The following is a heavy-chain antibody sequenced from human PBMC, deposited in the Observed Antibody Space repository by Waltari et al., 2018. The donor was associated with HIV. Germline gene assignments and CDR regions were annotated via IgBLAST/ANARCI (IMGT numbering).Heavy chain of an antibody. CDR3: VKRTDSSGFYEHDAFDV. J-gene: IGHJ3*01. CDR2: TYSGGTT. D-gene: IGHD6-19*01. CDR1: GFSVSSNY. Sequence: EVQLVESGGGLVQPGGSLRLSCAASGFSVSSNYMSWIRQTPGKGLECVSFTYSGGTTYYADSVKGRFSISRDNSKDTLYLQMNTLRAEDTAIYYCVKRTDSSGFYEHDAFDVWGQGTLVTVSS. V-gene: IGHV3-53*01.